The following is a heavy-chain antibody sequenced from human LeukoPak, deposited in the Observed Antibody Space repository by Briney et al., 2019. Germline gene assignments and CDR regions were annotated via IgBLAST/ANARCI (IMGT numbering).Heavy chain of an antibody. CDR2: ITGTGGST. CDR1: GFTFSSYA. Sequence: GGFLRLSCVASGFTFSSYAMNWVRQAPGKGLEWVSVITGTGGSTFYADSVKGRFTISRDNSKNTLYLQMNSLRAEDTAVYYCAKGAVWSLYYFDYWGQGTLVTVSS. V-gene: IGHV3-23*01. J-gene: IGHJ4*02. CDR3: AKGAVWSLYYFDY. D-gene: IGHD3-10*01.